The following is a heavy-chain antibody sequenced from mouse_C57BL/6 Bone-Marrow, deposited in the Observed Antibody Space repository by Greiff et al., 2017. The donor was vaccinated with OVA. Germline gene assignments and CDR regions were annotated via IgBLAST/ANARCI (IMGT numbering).Heavy chain of an antibody. V-gene: IGHV1-18*01. D-gene: IGHD6-2*01. CDR1: GYTFTDYN. J-gene: IGHJ2*01. CDR2: INPNNGGT. Sequence: VHVKQSGPELVKPGASVKIPCKASGYTFTDYNMDWVKQSHGKSLEWIGDINPNNGGTIYNQKFKGKATLTVDKSSSTAYMELRSLTSEDTAVYYCARLLYYFDYWGQGTTLTVSS. CDR3: ARLLYYFDY.